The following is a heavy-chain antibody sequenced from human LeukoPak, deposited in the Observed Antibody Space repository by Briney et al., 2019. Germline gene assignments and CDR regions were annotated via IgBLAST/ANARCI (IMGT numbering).Heavy chain of an antibody. CDR1: GFTFDDYA. Sequence: GGSLRLSRAASGFTFDDYAMHWVRQAPGKGLEWVSGISWNSGSIGYADSVKGRFTISRDNAKNSLYLQMNNLRAEDTALYYCAKGSSGWYKENTHFDYWGQGTLVTVSS. CDR2: ISWNSGSI. D-gene: IGHD6-19*01. J-gene: IGHJ4*02. V-gene: IGHV3-9*01. CDR3: AKGSSGWYKENTHFDY.